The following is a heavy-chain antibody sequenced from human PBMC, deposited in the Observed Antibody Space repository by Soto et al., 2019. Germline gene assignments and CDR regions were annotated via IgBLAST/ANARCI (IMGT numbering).Heavy chain of an antibody. CDR2: INHSGST. J-gene: IGHJ4*02. Sequence: SETLSLTCTVSGGSFSGYYWSWIRQPPGKGLEWIGEINHSGSTNYNPSLKSRVTISVDTSKNQFSLKLSSVTAADTAVYYCARGVVAATRPYFDYWGQGTLVTVSS. CDR1: GGSFSGYY. CDR3: ARGVVAATRPYFDY. D-gene: IGHD2-15*01. V-gene: IGHV4-34*01.